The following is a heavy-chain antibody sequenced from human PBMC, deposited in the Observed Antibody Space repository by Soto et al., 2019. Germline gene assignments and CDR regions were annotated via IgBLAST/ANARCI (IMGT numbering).Heavy chain of an antibody. V-gene: IGHV3-23*01. CDR2: ISGTGADT. D-gene: IGHD3-16*01. CDR1: GFTFAGYA. J-gene: IGHJ5*02. Sequence: PGGSLRLSCAASGFTFAGYAMSWVRQAPGKGLIWVATISGTGADTYYADSVKGRFTVSRDNSKNTLYLQMNTLRADDTAIYYCAKSRAMVILAPAYTLYSWFDPWGQGTRVTVSS. CDR3: AKSRAMVILAPAYTLYSWFDP.